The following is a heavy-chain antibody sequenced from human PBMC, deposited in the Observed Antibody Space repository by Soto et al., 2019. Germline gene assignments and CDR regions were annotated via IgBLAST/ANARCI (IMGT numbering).Heavy chain of an antibody. Sequence: EVQLVESGGGLVQPGESLRLSCAASGFTFSDYWIHWVRQAPGKGLVWVSRIKFDGSSANYADSVKGRLTISRDNAKDTVYLQMNSLGAEDTAVYYCARGVRGHYGFDVWGQGTMVTVSS. CDR2: IKFDGSSA. V-gene: IGHV3-74*01. CDR1: GFTFSDYW. D-gene: IGHD3-10*01. CDR3: ARGVRGHYGFDV. J-gene: IGHJ3*01.